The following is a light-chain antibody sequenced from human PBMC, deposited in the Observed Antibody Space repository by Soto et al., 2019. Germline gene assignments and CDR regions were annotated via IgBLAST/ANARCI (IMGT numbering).Light chain of an antibody. CDR1: QSVSSY. CDR3: QQRSNWPIT. Sequence: EIVFTQSPGTLSFSPGERATLSCRASQSVSSYLAWYQQKPGQAPRLLIYDASNRATGIPARFSGSGSGTDFTLTISSLEPEDFAVYYCQQRSNWPITFGQGTRLEIK. CDR2: DAS. V-gene: IGKV3-11*01. J-gene: IGKJ5*01.